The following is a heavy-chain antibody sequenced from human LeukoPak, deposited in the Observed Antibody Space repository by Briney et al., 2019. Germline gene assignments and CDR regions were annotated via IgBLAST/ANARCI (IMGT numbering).Heavy chain of an antibody. Sequence: ASVKVSCKGTSHISWVRQAPGQGLEWMGWIVSYEGDTYYAQKFQSIVTVTIEPSTNTAYMELRSLRADDPAVYYCARDFWNFYDSSGYYRDFASWGQGTLVTVYS. CDR3: ARDFWNFYDSSGYYRDFAS. D-gene: IGHD3-22*01. CDR1: TSH. V-gene: IGHV1-18*01. J-gene: IGHJ5*01. CDR2: IVSYEGDT.